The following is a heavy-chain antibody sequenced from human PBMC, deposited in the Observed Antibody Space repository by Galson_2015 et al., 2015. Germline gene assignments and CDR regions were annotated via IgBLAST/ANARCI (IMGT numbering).Heavy chain of an antibody. Sequence: LRLSCAASGFGFSSYWMTWVRQAPGKGLEWVANIKQDGNEKYYADSVKGRFTIFRGNAKNLLYLQMNNLRVEDTAVYYCARRGPSPDWGQGTLVTVSS. CDR3: ARRGPSPD. CDR2: IKQDGNEK. J-gene: IGHJ4*02. D-gene: IGHD3-10*01. V-gene: IGHV3-7*01. CDR1: GFGFSSYW.